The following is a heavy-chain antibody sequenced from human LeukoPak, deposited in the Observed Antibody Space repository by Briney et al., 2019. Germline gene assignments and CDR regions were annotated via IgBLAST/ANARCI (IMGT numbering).Heavy chain of an antibody. CDR1: GGTFSSYA. D-gene: IGHD5-18*01. CDR3: ARDSGYSYGYGSAYYYYYYMDV. Sequence: SVKVSCKASGGTFSSYAISWVRQAPGQGLGWMGRIIPIFGTANYAQKFQGRVTITTDESTSTAYMELSSLRSEDTAVYYCARDSGYSYGYGSAYYYYYYMDVWGKGTTVTVSS. V-gene: IGHV1-69*05. J-gene: IGHJ6*03. CDR2: IIPIFGTA.